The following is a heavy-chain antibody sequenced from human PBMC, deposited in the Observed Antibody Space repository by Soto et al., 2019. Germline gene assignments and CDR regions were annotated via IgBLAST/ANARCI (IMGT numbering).Heavy chain of an antibody. Sequence: EVQLVESGGGLVQPGGSLRLSCAASGLTFSKYWRTWVRQAPGKGLEWVATIKHDGSEKSNLDSVEGRFTISRDNAKNSLSLQMNSLRVEDTSVYFFASVPGSPGYHGLDVWGQGTTVTVSS. CDR1: GLTFSKYW. D-gene: IGHD6-19*01. CDR3: ASVPGSPGYHGLDV. CDR2: IKHDGSEK. V-gene: IGHV3-7*03. J-gene: IGHJ6*02.